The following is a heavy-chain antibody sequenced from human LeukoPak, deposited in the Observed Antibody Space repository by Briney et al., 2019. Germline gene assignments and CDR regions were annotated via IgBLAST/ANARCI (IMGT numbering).Heavy chain of an antibody. CDR2: IYHSGST. Sequence: SQPLSLTCAVSGGSISSGGYSWSWIRQPPGKGLEWIGYIYHSGSTYYNPSLKSRVTISVDTSKNQFSLKLSSVTAADTAVYYCASGYSYGYDYWGQGTLVTVSS. V-gene: IGHV4-30-2*01. CDR1: GGSISSGGYS. D-gene: IGHD5-18*01. CDR3: ASGYSYGYDY. J-gene: IGHJ4*02.